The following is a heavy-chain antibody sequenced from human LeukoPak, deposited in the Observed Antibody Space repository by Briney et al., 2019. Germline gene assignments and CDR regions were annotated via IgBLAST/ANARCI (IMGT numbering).Heavy chain of an antibody. CDR3: ARGGYGYNSPDY. Sequence: SETLSLTCAVYGGSFSGYYWSWIRQPPGKGLEWIGEINHSGSTNYNPSLKSRVTISVDTSKNQFSLKLSSVTAADTAVYYCARGGYGYNSPDYWGQGTLVTVSS. D-gene: IGHD5-24*01. CDR1: GGSFSGYY. J-gene: IGHJ4*02. CDR2: INHSGST. V-gene: IGHV4-34*01.